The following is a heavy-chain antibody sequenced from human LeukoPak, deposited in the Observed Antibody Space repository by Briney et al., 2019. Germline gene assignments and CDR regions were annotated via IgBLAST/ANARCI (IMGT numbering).Heavy chain of an antibody. J-gene: IGHJ6*02. D-gene: IGHD3-16*01. CDR2: VIPIFGTA. Sequence: GASVKVSCKASGGTFSSYAISWVRQAPGQGLEWMGGVIPIFGTANYAQKFQGRVTITADESTSTAYMELSSLRPEDTAVYYCARVPHRQGDREDYYYGMDVWGQGTTVTVSS. CDR3: ARVPHRQGDREDYYYGMDV. CDR1: GGTFSSYA. V-gene: IGHV1-69*13.